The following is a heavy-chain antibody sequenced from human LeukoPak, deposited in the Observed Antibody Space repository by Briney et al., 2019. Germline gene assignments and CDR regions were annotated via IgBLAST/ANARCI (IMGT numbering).Heavy chain of an antibody. CDR2: ISGGSGTI. Sequence: GGSLRLSCAASGFTFTNYNMNWVRQAPGKGLEWISYISGGSGTIYYADSVRGRFTVSRDNAKDSLWLQMNNLRVEDTAVYYCARRYGARLDPWGPGTLVTVSS. V-gene: IGHV3-48*01. CDR1: GFTFTNYN. D-gene: IGHD4/OR15-4a*01. J-gene: IGHJ5*02. CDR3: ARRYGARLDP.